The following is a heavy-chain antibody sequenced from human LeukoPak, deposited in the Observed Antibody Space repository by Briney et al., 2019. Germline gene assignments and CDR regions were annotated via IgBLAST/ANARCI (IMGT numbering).Heavy chain of an antibody. J-gene: IGHJ4*02. Sequence: SETLSLTCAVYGGSFSGYYWSWIRQPPGKGLEWIGEINHSGSTNYNPSLKSRVTISVDTSKNQFSLKLSSVTAADTAVCYCARGVPGLCGGDCYYYFDYWGQGTLVTVSS. D-gene: IGHD2-21*02. CDR1: GGSFSGYY. CDR2: INHSGST. CDR3: ARGVPGLCGGDCYYYFDY. V-gene: IGHV4-34*01.